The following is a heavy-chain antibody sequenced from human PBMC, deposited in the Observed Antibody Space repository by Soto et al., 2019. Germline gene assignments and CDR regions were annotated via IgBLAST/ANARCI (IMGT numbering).Heavy chain of an antibody. CDR2: ISYDGTTK. Sequence: QMQLVESGGGVVQPGRSLRLSCAGSGFIFSSYSMHWARQAPGKGLEWVADISYDGTTKDYAEFVKGRFAISRDNSKNTLYLQMNSLRAEDTAMFYCVSLGGFGDLPLDNWGQGTLVTVSS. D-gene: IGHD3-10*01. J-gene: IGHJ4*02. V-gene: IGHV3-30*09. CDR3: VSLGGFGDLPLDN. CDR1: GFIFSSYS.